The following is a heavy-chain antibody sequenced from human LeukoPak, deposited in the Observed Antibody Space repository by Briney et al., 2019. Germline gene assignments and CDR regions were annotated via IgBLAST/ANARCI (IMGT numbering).Heavy chain of an antibody. J-gene: IGHJ6*02. D-gene: IGHD2-8*02. CDR1: GYTFTGYY. V-gene: IGHV1-2*04. CDR2: INPNSGGT. CDR3: ARERRPGYYYYGMDV. Sequence: ASVKVSCKASGYTFTGYYMHWVRQAPGQGLEWMGWINPNSGGTNYAQKFQGWVTMTRDTSISTAYMELSRLRSDDTAVYYCARERRPGYYYYGMDVWGQGTTVTVSS.